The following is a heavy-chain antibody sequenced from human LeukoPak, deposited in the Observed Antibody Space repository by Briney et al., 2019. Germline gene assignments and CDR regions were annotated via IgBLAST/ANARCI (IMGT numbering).Heavy chain of an antibody. Sequence: SETLSLTCTVSGGSISSGSYYWSWIRQPAGTGLEWIGHIYSGGSTNYNPSLKSRVTISVDTSKNQFSLKLSSVTAADTAVYYCAREDIAVAGTVDYWGQGTLVTVSS. D-gene: IGHD6-19*01. J-gene: IGHJ4*02. V-gene: IGHV4-61*09. CDR2: IYSGGST. CDR3: AREDIAVAGTVDY. CDR1: GGSISSGSYY.